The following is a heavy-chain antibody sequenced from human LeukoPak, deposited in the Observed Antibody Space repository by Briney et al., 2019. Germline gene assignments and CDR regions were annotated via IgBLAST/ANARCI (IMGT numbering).Heavy chain of an antibody. D-gene: IGHD4-17*01. CDR2: ITVNGGDI. CDR1: TFAINIYA. Sequence: PGGSLRLSCTPSTFAINIYAMTWVRQAPGEGLEWVSSITVNGGDIYYADSVRGRFTISRDNSKNTLYLQMNSLRAEDTAVYYCAKDPNGDYVGAFDSWDQGTMVTVSS. V-gene: IGHV3-23*01. J-gene: IGHJ3*02. CDR3: AKDPNGDYVGAFDS.